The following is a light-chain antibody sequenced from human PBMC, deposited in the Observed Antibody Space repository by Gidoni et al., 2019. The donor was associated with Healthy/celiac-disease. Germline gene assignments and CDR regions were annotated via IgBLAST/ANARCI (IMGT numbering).Light chain of an antibody. J-gene: IGKJ1*01. V-gene: IGKV3-15*01. CDR3: QQYNNWT. CDR1: QSVSNN. CDR2: GAS. Sequence: EIVMTQSPATLSVSPGERATLSCRASQSVSNNLAWYQQKPGQAPRLLIYGASTRDTGIPAEFSGSGSGTEFTLTISSLQSEDFAVYYCQQYNNWTFGQGTKVEIK.